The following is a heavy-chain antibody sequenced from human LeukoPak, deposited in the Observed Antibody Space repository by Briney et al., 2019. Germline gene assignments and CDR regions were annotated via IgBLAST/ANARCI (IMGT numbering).Heavy chain of an antibody. CDR2: ISSNGGST. D-gene: IGHD3-3*01. Sequence: GGSLRLSCAASGFTFSSFAMHWVRQAPGKGLEYVSAISSNGGSTYYANSVKGRFTISRNNSKNALYLQMGSLRAEDMVVYYCARNLLRSGFNHYYYYGMAVWGQGTTVTVSS. V-gene: IGHV3-64*01. J-gene: IGHJ6*02. CDR1: GFTFSSFA. CDR3: ARNLLRSGFNHYYYYGMAV.